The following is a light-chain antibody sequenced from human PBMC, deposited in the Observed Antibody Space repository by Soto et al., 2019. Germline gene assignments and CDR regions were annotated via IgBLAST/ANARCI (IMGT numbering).Light chain of an antibody. CDR1: SSNIGPDYD. Sequence: QSVLTQPPSVSGAPGQRVTISCTGSSSNIGPDYDVHWYQQLPGTAPKVVIYDNNNRPSGVPDRFSGSKSGTSASLAITGLQAEDEADYYCQSYDSSLNGVVFGGGTKLTVL. J-gene: IGLJ2*01. CDR3: QSYDSSLNGVV. CDR2: DNN. V-gene: IGLV1-40*01.